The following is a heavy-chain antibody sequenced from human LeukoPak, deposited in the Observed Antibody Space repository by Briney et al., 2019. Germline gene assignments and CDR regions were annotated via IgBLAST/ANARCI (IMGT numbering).Heavy chain of an antibody. CDR1: GFTVSSNY. J-gene: IGHJ6*02. CDR3: ARGKGVWTMVRGATYHYYYGMDV. CDR2: IYSGGSK. D-gene: IGHD3-10*01. V-gene: IGHV3-53*01. Sequence: GGSLRLSCAASGFTVSSNYMSWVRQAPGKGLEWVSVIYSGGSKYYADSVKGRFTISRDNSKNTLYLQMNSLRAEDTAVYYCARGKGVWTMVRGATYHYYYGMDVWGQGTTVTVSS.